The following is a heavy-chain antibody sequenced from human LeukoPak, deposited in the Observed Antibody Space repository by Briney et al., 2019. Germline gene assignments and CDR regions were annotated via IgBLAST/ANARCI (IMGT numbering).Heavy chain of an antibody. CDR1: GYTFTGYF. V-gene: IGHV1-2*02. J-gene: IGHJ6*03. CDR2: IYPNSGGT. CDR3: AILQNYYYYYMDV. Sequence: ASVKVSCKASGYTFTGYFMHWVRQAPGQGLEWMGWIYPNSGGTNYAQNFQGRVTMTRDTSISTAYMELSSLRSDDTAVYYCAILQNYYYYYMDVWGKGTTVTVSS. D-gene: IGHD4-11*01.